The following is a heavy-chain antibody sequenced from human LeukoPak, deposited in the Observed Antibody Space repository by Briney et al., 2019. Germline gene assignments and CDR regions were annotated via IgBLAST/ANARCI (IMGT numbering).Heavy chain of an antibody. D-gene: IGHD3-10*01. Sequence: ASVKVSCKASGYTFTSYGFSWVRQAPGQGLEWMGWISAYNGNTNCAQKLQGRVTMTTDTSTSTAYMELRSLRSDDTAVYYCARAPGDSITMVRGVIISPIDYWGQGTLVTVSS. CDR2: ISAYNGNT. CDR1: GYTFTSYG. V-gene: IGHV1-18*01. J-gene: IGHJ4*02. CDR3: ARAPGDSITMVRGVIISPIDY.